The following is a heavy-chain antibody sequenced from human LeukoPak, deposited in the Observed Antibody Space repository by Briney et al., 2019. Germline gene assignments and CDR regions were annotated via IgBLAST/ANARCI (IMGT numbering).Heavy chain of an antibody. Sequence: PGGSLRLSCATSGFTFTSYWMNWVRRAPGKGLEWVAGIKQDGSVKYYVDSVKGRFTISRDNAKNSVYLQMNSLRADDTAVYYCARRNLFDYWGQGTLVTVSS. CDR1: GFTFTSYW. V-gene: IGHV3-7*01. CDR2: IKQDGSVK. J-gene: IGHJ4*02. CDR3: ARRNLFDY.